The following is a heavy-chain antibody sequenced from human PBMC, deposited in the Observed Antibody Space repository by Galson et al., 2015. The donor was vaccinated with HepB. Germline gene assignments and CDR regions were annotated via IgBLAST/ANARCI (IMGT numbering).Heavy chain of an antibody. J-gene: IGHJ6*02. CDR1: GGTFSSYA. Sequence: SVKVSCKASGGTFSSYAISWVRQAPGQGLEWMGRIIPILGIANYAQKFQGRVTITADKSTSTAYMELSSLRSEDTAVYYCARDISSGYSVFSNYYHGMDVWGQGTTVTVSS. CDR2: IIPILGIA. V-gene: IGHV1-69*04. D-gene: IGHD3-22*01. CDR3: ARDISSGYSVFSNYYHGMDV.